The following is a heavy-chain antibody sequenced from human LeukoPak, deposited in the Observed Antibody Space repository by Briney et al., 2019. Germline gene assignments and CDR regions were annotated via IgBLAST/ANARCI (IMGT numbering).Heavy chain of an antibody. CDR1: GFTFSSYG. D-gene: IGHD3-3*01. Sequence: PGGSLRLSCAASGFTFSSYGMHWVRQAPGKGLEWVAVIWYDGSNKYYADSVKGRFTISRDNSKNTLYLQMNSLRAEDTAVYYCARGTPFWSGYYYAKYYFDYWGQGTLVTVSS. V-gene: IGHV3-33*01. CDR3: ARGTPFWSGYYYAKYYFDY. J-gene: IGHJ4*02. CDR2: IWYDGSNK.